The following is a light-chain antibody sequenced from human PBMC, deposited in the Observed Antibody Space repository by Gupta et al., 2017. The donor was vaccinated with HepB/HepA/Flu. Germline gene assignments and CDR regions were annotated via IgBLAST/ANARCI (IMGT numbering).Light chain of an antibody. V-gene: IGKV1-39*01. Sequence: DIQITQSPSSLSASVGDRVTIPCRASQSIRKYLNWYQQKPGQAPKLLIYGTSAVQIGVPSRLSRCRSARELTLIMSTRLLNNFVTHSCHGEDTLGWTFVQGTKVDIK. CDR3: HGEDTLGWT. CDR2: GTS. J-gene: IGKJ1*01. CDR1: QSIRKY.